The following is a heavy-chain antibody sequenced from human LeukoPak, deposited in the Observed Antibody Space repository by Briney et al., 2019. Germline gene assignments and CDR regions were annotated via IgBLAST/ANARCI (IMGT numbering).Heavy chain of an antibody. CDR1: GGSISSSSYY. J-gene: IGHJ6*03. Sequence: PSETLSLTCTVSGGSISSSSYYWGWIRQPPGKGLEWIGSIYYSGSTYYNPSLKSRVTISVDTSKNQFSLKLSSVTAADTAVYYCARDGLNTMVWGKIHYNYMDVWGKGTTVSISS. V-gene: IGHV4-39*07. CDR2: IYYSGST. CDR3: ARDGLNTMVWGKIHYNYMDV. D-gene: IGHD3-10*01.